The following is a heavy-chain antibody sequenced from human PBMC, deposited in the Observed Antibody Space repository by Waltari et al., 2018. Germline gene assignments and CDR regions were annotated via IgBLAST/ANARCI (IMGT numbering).Heavy chain of an antibody. Sequence: QLQLEESGQGLVKPSGTLSLTCAVSGASISGNYWWSWVRQSPEKGLEWIGQVHHSGKTHYNPSLQSRVTISVDKPKNQFSLNLNSVTAADTAVYYCAGDRAIGLFFDYWGRGTLVTVSS. D-gene: IGHD2-2*01. CDR3: AGDRAIGLFFDY. CDR2: VHHSGKT. CDR1: GASISGNYW. J-gene: IGHJ4*02. V-gene: IGHV4-4*02.